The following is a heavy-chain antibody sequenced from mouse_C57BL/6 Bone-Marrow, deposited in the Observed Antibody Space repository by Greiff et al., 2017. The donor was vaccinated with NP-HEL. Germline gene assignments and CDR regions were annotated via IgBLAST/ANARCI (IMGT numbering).Heavy chain of an antibody. CDR3: ARSPHYYGSREFAY. J-gene: IGHJ3*01. D-gene: IGHD1-1*01. V-gene: IGHV1-59*01. CDR2: IDPSDSYT. CDR1: GYTFTSYW. Sequence: QVQLQQPGAELVRPGTSVKLSCKASGYTFTSYWMHWVKQRPGQGLEWIGVIDPSDSYTNYNQKFKGKATLTVEKSSSTAYMQLSSLTSEDSAVYYCARSPHYYGSREFAYWGQGTLVTVSA.